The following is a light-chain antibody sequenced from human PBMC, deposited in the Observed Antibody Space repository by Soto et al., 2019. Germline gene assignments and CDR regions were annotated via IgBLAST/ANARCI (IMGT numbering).Light chain of an antibody. CDR1: HDIINY. CDR3: QQYDNLQVT. V-gene: IGKV1-33*01. Sequence: DIQMTQSPSSLSASVGDRVTITCQASHDIINYLNWFQQKPGEAPKLLIFDAFKLETGVPSRFSGSGSGTDFTLTISSLQPEDIATYYCQQYDNLQVTFGGGTKVEIK. J-gene: IGKJ4*01. CDR2: DAF.